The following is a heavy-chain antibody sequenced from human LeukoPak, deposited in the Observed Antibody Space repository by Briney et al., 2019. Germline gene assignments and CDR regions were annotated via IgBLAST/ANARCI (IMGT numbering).Heavy chain of an antibody. Sequence: SETLSLTCTVSGGSISSGGYYWSWIRPHPGLGLVWIGYLYYSGSTYYNPSLKSRVTISVDTSKNQFSLKLSSVTAADTAVYYCARAKGGDYYDSSGKWLDYWGQGTLVTVSS. CDR2: LYYSGST. CDR1: GGSISSGGYY. CDR3: ARAKGGDYYDSSGKWLDY. J-gene: IGHJ4*02. D-gene: IGHD3-22*01. V-gene: IGHV4-31*03.